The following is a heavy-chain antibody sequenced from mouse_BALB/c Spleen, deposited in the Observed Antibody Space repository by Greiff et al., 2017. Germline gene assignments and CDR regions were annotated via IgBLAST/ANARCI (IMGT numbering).Heavy chain of an antibody. V-gene: IGHV1-14*01. J-gene: IGHJ4*01. CDR1: GYTFTSYV. CDR2: INPYNDGT. CDR3: ARFGHYYAMDY. Sequence: EVQLQESGPELVKPGASVKMSCKASGYTFTSYVMHWVKQKPGQGLEWIGYINPYNDGTKYNEKLKGKATLTSDKSSSTAYMELSSLTSEDSAVYYCARFGHYYAMDYWGQGTSVTVSS.